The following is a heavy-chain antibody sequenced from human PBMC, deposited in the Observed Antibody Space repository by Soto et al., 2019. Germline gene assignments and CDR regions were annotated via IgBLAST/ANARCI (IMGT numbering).Heavy chain of an antibody. D-gene: IGHD2-8*02. V-gene: IGHV1-8*01. Sequence: QVQLVQSGAEVRKPGASVKVSCKASGHTLARYDINWVRQATGQGLEWMGWMTPDSGDTGYAQKFQGRVTMTWDNSITTAYMELSSLRSDDTAVYYCARVPFYCWFDSWGQGTLVTVSS. CDR2: MTPDSGDT. J-gene: IGHJ5*01. CDR3: ARVPFYCWFDS. CDR1: GHTLARYD.